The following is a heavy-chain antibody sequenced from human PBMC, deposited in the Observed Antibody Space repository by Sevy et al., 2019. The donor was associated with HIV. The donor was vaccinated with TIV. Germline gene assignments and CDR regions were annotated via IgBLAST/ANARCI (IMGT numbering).Heavy chain of an antibody. J-gene: IGHJ4*02. D-gene: IGHD3-10*01. CDR1: GYSFTNYW. Sequence: GESLKISCKGSGYSFTNYWIGWVRQMPGKGLEWMGIIYPGDSYTRYSPSFQGQVTISADKSISTAYLQWSSLKASDTAMYYCAMTYASDPYYFDYWGQGTLVTVSS. V-gene: IGHV5-51*01. CDR3: AMTYASDPYYFDY. CDR2: IYPGDSYT.